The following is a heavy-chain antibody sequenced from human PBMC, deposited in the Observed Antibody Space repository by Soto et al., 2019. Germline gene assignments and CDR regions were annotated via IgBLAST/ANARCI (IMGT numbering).Heavy chain of an antibody. D-gene: IGHD6-19*01. J-gene: IGHJ6*02. CDR3: ARMGIAVAGGYYYYSGLDV. CDR2: IDPSDSYT. V-gene: IGHV5-10-1*01. CDR1: GYTFNRYW. Sequence: GESLKISCRGSGYTFNRYWISWVRQMPGKGLEWMGKIDPSDSYTNYSPSFQGHVTISADKSISTAYLQWSSLKASDTAMYYCARMGIAVAGGYYYYSGLDVWGQGTTVTVSS.